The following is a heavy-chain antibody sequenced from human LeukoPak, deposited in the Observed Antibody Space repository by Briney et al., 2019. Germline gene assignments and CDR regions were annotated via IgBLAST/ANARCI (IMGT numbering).Heavy chain of an antibody. Sequence: AGGSLRLSCAASGLTVSSNYMSWVRQAPGKGLEWVSVIYSGGSTYYADSVKGRFTISRDNSKNTLYLQMNSLRAEDTAVYYCARDPPHAPPDYWGQGTLVTVSS. CDR3: ARDPPHAPPDY. CDR2: IYSGGST. V-gene: IGHV3-66*01. J-gene: IGHJ4*02. CDR1: GLTVSSNY.